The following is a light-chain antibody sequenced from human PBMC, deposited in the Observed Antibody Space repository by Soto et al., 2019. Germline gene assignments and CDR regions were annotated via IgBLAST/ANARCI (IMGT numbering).Light chain of an antibody. CDR2: GNS. V-gene: IGLV1-40*01. Sequence: QSSLTQPPSVSGAPWQRVTISCTGSSSNIGAGYDVHWYQQLPGTAPKLLIYGNSNRPSGVPDRFSGSKSGTSASLATTGLQAEDEADYYCQSYDSSLRRVFGTGTKVTVL. J-gene: IGLJ1*01. CDR3: QSYDSSLRRV. CDR1: SSNIGAGYD.